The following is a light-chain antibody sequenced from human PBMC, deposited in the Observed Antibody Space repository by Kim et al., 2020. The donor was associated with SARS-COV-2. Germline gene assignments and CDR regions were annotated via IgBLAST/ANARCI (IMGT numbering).Light chain of an antibody. CDR2: GAS. V-gene: IGKV1-39*01. Sequence: EIQMTQSPSSLSASVGDRVTITCRASQSISTYLTWYQQNPGKAPKLLIYGASSLQSGVTSRFSGSRSGTDFTLTISSLQPEDSATYYCQQSYSTPYTFGQGTKLE. J-gene: IGKJ2*01. CDR1: QSISTY. CDR3: QQSYSTPYT.